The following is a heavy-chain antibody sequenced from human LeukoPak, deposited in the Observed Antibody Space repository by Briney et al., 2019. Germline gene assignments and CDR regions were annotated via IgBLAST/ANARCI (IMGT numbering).Heavy chain of an antibody. Sequence: SETLSLTCTVSGGSISSYYWSWIRQPPGKGLEWIGYIYYSGSTNYNPSLKSRVTISVDTSKNQFSLKLSSVTAVDTAVYYCASGRGAATPSPFDYWGQGTLVTVSS. D-gene: IGHD2-15*01. CDR1: GGSISSYY. V-gene: IGHV4-59*01. J-gene: IGHJ4*02. CDR3: ASGRGAATPSPFDY. CDR2: IYYSGST.